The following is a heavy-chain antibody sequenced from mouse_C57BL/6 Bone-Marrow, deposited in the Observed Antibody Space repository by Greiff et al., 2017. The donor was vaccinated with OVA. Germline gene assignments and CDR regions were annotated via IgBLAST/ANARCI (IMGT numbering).Heavy chain of an antibody. CDR1: GFSFNTYA. Sequence: DVMLVESGGGLVQPKGSLKLSCAASGFSFNTYAMNWVRQAPGKGLEWVARIRSKSNNYATYYADSVKDRFTISRDDSESMLYLQMNNLKTEDTAMYCCVRHDVYWYFDVWGTGTTVTVSS. D-gene: IGHD2-3*01. V-gene: IGHV10-1*01. J-gene: IGHJ1*03. CDR3: VRHDVYWYFDV. CDR2: IRSKSNNYAT.